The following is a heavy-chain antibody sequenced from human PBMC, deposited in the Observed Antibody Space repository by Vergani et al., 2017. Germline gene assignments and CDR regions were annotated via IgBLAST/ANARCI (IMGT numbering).Heavy chain of an antibody. D-gene: IGHD6-19*01. V-gene: IGHV3-23*01. CDR2: ISGSGGST. Sequence: EVQLLESGGGLVQPGGSLRLSCAASGFTFSSYAMSWVRQAPGKGLEWVSAISGSGGSTYYADSVKGRFTISRDNSKNTLYLQMNGLRAEDTAVYYCAKREESSGWYGEYFQHWGQGTLVTVSS. J-gene: IGHJ1*01. CDR1: GFTFSSYA. CDR3: AKREESSGWYGEYFQH.